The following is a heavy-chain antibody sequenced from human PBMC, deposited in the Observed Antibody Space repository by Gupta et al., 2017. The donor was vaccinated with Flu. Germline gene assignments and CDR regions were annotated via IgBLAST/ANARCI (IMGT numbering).Heavy chain of an antibody. J-gene: IGHJ6*02. D-gene: IGHD3-16*01. CDR3: VDIYDLDV. V-gene: IGHV3-74*01. CDR1: GFTFSNCW. Sequence: EVQLVESGGDLVQPGGSLRLSCAASGFTFSNCWMHWVRQAPGKGLVWVSSINTDGSSTYYADSVKGRFTISRDNAKNTLYLQMKSLRAEDTAMYYCVDIYDLDVWGQGTTVTVSS. CDR2: INTDGSST.